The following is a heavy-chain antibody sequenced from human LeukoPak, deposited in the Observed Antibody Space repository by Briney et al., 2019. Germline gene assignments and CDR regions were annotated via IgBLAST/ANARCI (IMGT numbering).Heavy chain of an antibody. Sequence: GGSLRLSCAASGSTFSAYAMPWVRQAPGKGLEWVSTISGSGGTTYSADSVKGRFTISRDNSKNILYLQVNSLRAGDTAVYYCAKDYYYDSSGYYYGDAFDIWGQGTMVTVSS. V-gene: IGHV3-23*01. CDR1: GSTFSAYA. J-gene: IGHJ3*02. CDR2: ISGSGGTT. D-gene: IGHD3-22*01. CDR3: AKDYYYDSSGYYYGDAFDI.